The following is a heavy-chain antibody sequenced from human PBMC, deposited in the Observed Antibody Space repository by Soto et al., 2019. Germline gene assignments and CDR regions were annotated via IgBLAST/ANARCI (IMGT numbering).Heavy chain of an antibody. J-gene: IGHJ3*02. CDR1: GFTFSNAW. V-gene: IGHV3-15*01. CDR3: TTDPLNHISDAFDI. CDR2: IKSKTDGGTT. Sequence: GGSLRLSCAASGFTFSNAWMSWVRQAPGKGLEWVGRIKSKTDGGTTDYAAPVKGRFTISRDDSKNTLYLQMNSLKTEDTAVYYCTTDPLNHISDAFDIWGQGTMVTVSS. D-gene: IGHD2-21*01.